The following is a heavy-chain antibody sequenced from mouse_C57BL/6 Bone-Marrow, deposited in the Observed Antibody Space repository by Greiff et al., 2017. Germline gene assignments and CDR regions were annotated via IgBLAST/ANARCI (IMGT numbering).Heavy chain of an antibody. Sequence: EVKLEESGAELVKPGASVKLSCTASGFNIKDYYMHWVKQRTEQGLEWIGRIDPEDGETKYAPKFQGKATITADTSSNTAYLQLSSLTSEDTAVYYCARPITTVVATDWYFDVWGTGTTVTVSS. CDR2: IDPEDGET. CDR1: GFNIKDYY. J-gene: IGHJ1*03. V-gene: IGHV14-2*01. CDR3: ARPITTVVATDWYFDV. D-gene: IGHD1-1*01.